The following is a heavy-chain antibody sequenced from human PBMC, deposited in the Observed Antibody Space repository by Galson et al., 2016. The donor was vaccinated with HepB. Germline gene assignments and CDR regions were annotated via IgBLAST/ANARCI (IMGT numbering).Heavy chain of an antibody. CDR1: GFSFSYHV. J-gene: IGHJ4*02. CDR3: ARGGLRYWLDL. Sequence: SLRLSCAASGFSFSYHVMNWVRQAPGKRLEWVSYISDSGIYYADSVRGRFTISRDNAKETLYLQMDSLRDEDTALYFCARGGLRYWLDLWGQGTQVTVSS. CDR2: ISDSGI. V-gene: IGHV3-48*02. D-gene: IGHD3-9*01.